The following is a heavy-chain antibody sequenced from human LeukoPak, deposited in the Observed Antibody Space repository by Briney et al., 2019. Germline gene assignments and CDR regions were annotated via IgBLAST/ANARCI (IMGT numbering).Heavy chain of an antibody. CDR2: ITSSSSYI. Sequence: GGSLRLSCAASGFPFSRYRMNWVRQAPGKGLEWVSSITSSSSYIYYADSVKGRFTISRDNAKNSLYLQMNSLRAEDTAVYYCARGDGMDVWGQGTTVTVSS. V-gene: IGHV3-21*01. J-gene: IGHJ6*02. CDR3: ARGDGMDV. CDR1: GFPFSRYR.